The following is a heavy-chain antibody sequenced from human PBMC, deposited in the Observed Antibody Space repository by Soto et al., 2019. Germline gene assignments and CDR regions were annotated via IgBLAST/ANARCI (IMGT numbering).Heavy chain of an antibody. V-gene: IGHV4-59*01. Sequence: SETLSLTCTVSGGSISGYYWSWIRQPPGKGLEWIGYIYYSGSTNYNPSLKSRVTISVDTSKNQFSLKLSSVTAADTAVYYCARVRTTVEGYYYFGMDVWGQGTTVTVSS. CDR2: IYYSGST. CDR1: GGSISGYY. J-gene: IGHJ6*02. D-gene: IGHD4-17*01. CDR3: ARVRTTVEGYYYFGMDV.